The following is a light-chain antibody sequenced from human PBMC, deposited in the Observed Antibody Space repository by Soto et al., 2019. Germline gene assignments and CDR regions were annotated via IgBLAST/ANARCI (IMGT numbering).Light chain of an antibody. CDR2: LGS. Sequence: DIVMTQSPLSLPVSPGEPCSISCRSSQRLLHTNGNNYLDWYLQKAGQSPQLLIYLGSNRASGVPDRFSGSGSGTDFTLKISRVEAEDVGVYYCMQALQTPITFGQGTRLEIK. J-gene: IGKJ5*01. CDR3: MQALQTPIT. CDR1: QRLLHTNGNNY. V-gene: IGKV2-28*01.